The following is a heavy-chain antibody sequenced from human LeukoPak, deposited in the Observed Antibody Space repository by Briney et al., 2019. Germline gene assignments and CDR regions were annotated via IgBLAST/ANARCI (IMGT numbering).Heavy chain of an antibody. CDR2: ISAYNGNT. CDR1: GYTFTSYG. D-gene: IGHD2-2*01. CDR3: ARANCSSISCPPDY. J-gene: IGHJ4*02. Sequence: GASVKVSCKASGYTFTSYGISWVRQAPGQGLEWMGWISAYNGNTNYAQKLQGRVTMTTDTSTSTAYMELRSLRSDDTAVYYCARANCSSISCPPDYWGQGTLVTVSS. V-gene: IGHV1-18*01.